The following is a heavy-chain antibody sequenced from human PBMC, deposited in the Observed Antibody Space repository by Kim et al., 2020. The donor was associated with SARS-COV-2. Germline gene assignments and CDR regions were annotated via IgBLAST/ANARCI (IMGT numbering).Heavy chain of an antibody. D-gene: IGHD2-21*01. J-gene: IGHJ6*01. CDR2: IRGSGDNT. V-gene: IGHV3-23*01. Sequence: GGSLRLSCAASGFTFSSYAMTWVRQAPGKGLEWVSGIRGSGDNTYYAYSVKGRFSISRDNSKNTLYLQMNSLRPEDTAVYYCAKDGESGTTVVGSSYGM. CDR3: AKDGESGTTVVGSSYGM. CDR1: GFTFSSYA.